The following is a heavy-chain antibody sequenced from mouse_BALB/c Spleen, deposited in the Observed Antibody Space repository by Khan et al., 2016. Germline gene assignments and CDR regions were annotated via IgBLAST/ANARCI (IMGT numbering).Heavy chain of an antibody. CDR3: ARCPDDYDEGFAY. J-gene: IGHJ3*01. CDR1: DFNIKDTY. CDR2: IDPANGNT. D-gene: IGHD2-4*01. Sequence: EVKLEESGAELVKPGASVKLSCTVSDFNIKDTYMHWVKQRPEQGLEWIGRIDPANGNTKYDPKFQGKATITADTSSNTAYLQLSSLTSEGTAVYYCARCPDDYDEGFAYWGQGNLVTVAA. V-gene: IGHV14-3*02.